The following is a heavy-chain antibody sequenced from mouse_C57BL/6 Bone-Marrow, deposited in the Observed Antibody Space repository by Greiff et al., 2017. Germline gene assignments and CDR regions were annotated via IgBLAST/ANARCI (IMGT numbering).Heavy chain of an antibody. CDR1: GYTFTDYY. V-gene: IGHV1-26*01. Sequence: VQLQQSGPELVKPGASVKISCKASGYTFTDYYMNWVKQSHGKSLEWIGDINPNNGGTSYNQKFKGKATLTVDKSSSTAYMELRSLTSEDSAVYYCARRRLRRRRDYFDYWGQGTTLTVSS. J-gene: IGHJ2*01. CDR2: INPNNGGT. D-gene: IGHD2-2*01. CDR3: ARRRLRRRRDYFDY.